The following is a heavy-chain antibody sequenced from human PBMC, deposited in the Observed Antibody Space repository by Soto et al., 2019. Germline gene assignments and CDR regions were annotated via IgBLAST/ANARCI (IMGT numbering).Heavy chain of an antibody. Sequence: QVQLVESGGGVVQPGRSLRLSCAASGFTFSRYAMHWVRQAPGKGLEWVAVVSYDGSDIYYADSVKGRFTISRDNSKNTIYLQMNSLRGEDTALYYCAKDVSGPIRPPVFDSCGQGTLVSVSS. CDR2: VSYDGSDI. CDR3: AKDVSGPIRPPVFDS. CDR1: GFTFSRYA. D-gene: IGHD1-26*01. V-gene: IGHV3-30*18. J-gene: IGHJ4*02.